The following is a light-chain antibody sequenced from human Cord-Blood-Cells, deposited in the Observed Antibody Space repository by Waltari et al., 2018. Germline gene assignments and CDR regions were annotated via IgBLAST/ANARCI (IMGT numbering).Light chain of an antibody. Sequence: DIQMTQSPSSLSASVGDRVTITCRASQSISSYLNWYQQKPGKAPKLRIYAASSLQSWVPSTFSGSGAWTDFTLTISSLQPEDFATYYCQQGYSTPYTFGQGTKLEIK. CDR2: AAS. CDR3: QQGYSTPYT. V-gene: IGKV1-39*01. J-gene: IGKJ2*01. CDR1: QSISSY.